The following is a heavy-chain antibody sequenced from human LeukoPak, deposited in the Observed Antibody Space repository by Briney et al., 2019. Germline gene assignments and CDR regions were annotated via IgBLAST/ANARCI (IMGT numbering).Heavy chain of an antibody. CDR3: ARDVAAAGMKSDY. V-gene: IGHV3-21*01. J-gene: IGHJ4*02. D-gene: IGHD6-13*01. CDR2: ISSSSSYI. Sequence: GGSLRLSCAASGFTFSSYSMNWVRPAPGKGLEWVSSISSSSSYIYYADSAKGRFTISRDNAKNTLYLQMNSLRAEDTAVYYCARDVAAAGMKSDYWGQGTLVTVSS. CDR1: GFTFSSYS.